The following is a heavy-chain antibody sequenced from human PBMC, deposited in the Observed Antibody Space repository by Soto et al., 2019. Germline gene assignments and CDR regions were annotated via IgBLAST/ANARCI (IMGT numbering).Heavy chain of an antibody. CDR2: ISYDGSNK. V-gene: IGHV3-30-3*01. J-gene: IGHJ4*02. Sequence: AGGSLRLSCAASGFTFSSYAMHWVRQAPGKGLEWVAVISYDGSNKYYADSVKGRFTISRDNSKNTLYLQMNSLRAEDTAVYYCGRGSSSLTRFDDWGQGTLVTVSS. D-gene: IGHD2-2*01. CDR1: GFTFSSYA. CDR3: GRGSSSLTRFDD.